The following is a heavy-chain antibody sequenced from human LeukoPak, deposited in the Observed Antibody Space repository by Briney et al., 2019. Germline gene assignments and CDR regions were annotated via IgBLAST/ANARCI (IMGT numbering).Heavy chain of an antibody. J-gene: IGHJ6*02. CDR2: ISSSGSTI. CDR1: GFTFSSYE. Sequence: PGGSLRLSCAASGFTFSSYEMNWVRQAPGKGLEWVSYISSSGSTIYYADSVKGRFTISRDNAKNSLYLQMNSLRAEDTAVYYCAREGVEPAGAYYYYGLDVWGQGTTVTVSS. V-gene: IGHV3-48*03. CDR3: AREGVEPAGAYYYYGLDV. D-gene: IGHD2-2*01.